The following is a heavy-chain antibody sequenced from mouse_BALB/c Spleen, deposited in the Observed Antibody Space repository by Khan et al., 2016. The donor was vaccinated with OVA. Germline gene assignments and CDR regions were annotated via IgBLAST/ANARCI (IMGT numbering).Heavy chain of an antibody. D-gene: IGHD1-1*01. CDR2: ISYDGSN. CDR3: ARGGVGCPYWYFDV. J-gene: IGHJ1*01. V-gene: IGHV3-6*02. Sequence: EVQLQESGPGLVKPSQSLSLTCSVTGYSITGGYSWSWIRQFPGNKLEWMGYISYDGSNKYNPSLKNRISITRDTSKNQFFLKLNSVTTEDTATYYGARGGVGCPYWYFDVWGAGTTVTVSS. CDR1: GYSITGGYS.